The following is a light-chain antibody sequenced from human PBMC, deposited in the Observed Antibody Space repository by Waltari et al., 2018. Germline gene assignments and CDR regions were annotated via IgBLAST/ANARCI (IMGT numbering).Light chain of an antibody. Sequence: DIQMTQSPSSLSASVGDRVTITCRASQSISTYLNWYLQKPGKAPNRLIYAASSLQSGVPSRFSGSGSGTDFTLTISSLQPEDFATYYCQQSYSPLTFGGGTKVEIK. J-gene: IGKJ4*01. CDR2: AAS. CDR3: QQSYSPLT. CDR1: QSISTY. V-gene: IGKV1-39*01.